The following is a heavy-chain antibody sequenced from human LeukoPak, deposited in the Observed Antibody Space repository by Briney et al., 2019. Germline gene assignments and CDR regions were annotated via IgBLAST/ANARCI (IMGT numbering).Heavy chain of an antibody. CDR2: ISAYNGNT. V-gene: IGHV1-18*01. J-gene: IGHJ4*02. CDR3: ARDPGYYGSGSYYKYPFDY. Sequence: GASVKVSCKASGYTFTSYGISWVRQAPGQGLEWMGWISAYNGNTNYAQKLQGRVTMTTDTSTSTAYMELRSLRPDDTAVYYCARDPGYYGSGSYYKYPFDYWGQGTLVTVSS. CDR1: GYTFTSYG. D-gene: IGHD3-10*01.